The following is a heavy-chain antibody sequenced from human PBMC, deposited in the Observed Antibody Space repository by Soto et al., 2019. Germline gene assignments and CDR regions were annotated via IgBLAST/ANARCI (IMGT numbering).Heavy chain of an antibody. CDR3: ARDLGWNTFDY. V-gene: IGHV3-7*01. CDR2: VKEDGSER. D-gene: IGHD1-1*01. Sequence: EVQLVESGGGLVQPGGSLRLSCAASGFTFSSHWMSWVRQAPGKGLEWVANVKEDGSERYYVDSVKDRFSISRDNAKNSLFLQMNSLRAEDTAVYFCARDLGWNTFDYCGQGTLVSVSS. J-gene: IGHJ4*02. CDR1: GFTFSSHW.